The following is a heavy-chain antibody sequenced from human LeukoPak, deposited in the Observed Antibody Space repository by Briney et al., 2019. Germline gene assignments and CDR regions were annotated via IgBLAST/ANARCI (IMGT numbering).Heavy chain of an antibody. CDR2: ISYDGSNE. D-gene: IGHD3-22*01. Sequence: GGSLRLSCAASGFTFSSYGMHWVRQAPGKGLEWVAVISYDGSNEYYADSVKGRFTISRDNSKNTLYLQMSSLRAEDTAVYYCAKGSYYDSSGSFYFDYWGQGTLVTVSS. CDR1: GFTFSSYG. J-gene: IGHJ4*02. CDR3: AKGSYYDSSGSFYFDY. V-gene: IGHV3-30*18.